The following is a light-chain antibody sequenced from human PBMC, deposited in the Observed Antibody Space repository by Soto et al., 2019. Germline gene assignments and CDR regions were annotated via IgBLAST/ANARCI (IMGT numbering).Light chain of an antibody. V-gene: IGKV2-30*01. J-gene: IGKJ3*01. CDR3: MQPIHWPFT. CDR2: QVS. CDR1: QSLLYSDGKTY. Sequence: DVVLTQSPVSLPVTLGQPASISCRSSQSLLYSDGKTYLNWFHQRPGQSPRRLIYQVSIRDSGVSVRFSGSGSGTDFTLHISRVEAEDMGVYYCMQPIHWPFTFGPGTKVDIK.